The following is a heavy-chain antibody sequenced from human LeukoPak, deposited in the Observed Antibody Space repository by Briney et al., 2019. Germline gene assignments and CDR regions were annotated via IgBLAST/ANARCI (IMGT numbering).Heavy chain of an antibody. CDR2: ISGSDSTT. V-gene: IGHV3-23*01. J-gene: IGHJ4*02. CDR3: VKDANYFDSGSYLVPFGS. Sequence: PGGSLRLSCAASGFTFSRCAMSWVRQIPGKRPEWVASISGSDSTTYYADPVKGRFNISRDNSNNRLYLQINSLRAEDTAIYYCVKDANYFDSGSYLVPFGSRGQGTLVTVSP. CDR1: GFTFSRCA. D-gene: IGHD3-22*01.